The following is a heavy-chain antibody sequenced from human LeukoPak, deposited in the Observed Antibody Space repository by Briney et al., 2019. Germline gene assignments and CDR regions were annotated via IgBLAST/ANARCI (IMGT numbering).Heavy chain of an antibody. CDR2: IDYSGST. V-gene: IGHV4-59*08. CDR3: ARLNGGG. CDR1: GGSITTYY. D-gene: IGHD2-21*01. Sequence: PSETLSLTCTVSGGSITTYYWSWIRQPPGKGLEWIGYIDYSGSTNYNPSLKSRVTISIDTSKNQFSLKLNSVTAADTAVYYCARLNGGGWGQGTLVTVSS. J-gene: IGHJ4*02.